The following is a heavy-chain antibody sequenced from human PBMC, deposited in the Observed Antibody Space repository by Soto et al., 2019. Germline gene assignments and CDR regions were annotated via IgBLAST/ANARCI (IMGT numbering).Heavy chain of an antibody. J-gene: IGHJ6*02. CDR1: GDSFRSYS. V-gene: IGHV1-69*01. CDR3: AWARGVVDNYYYYGMDV. CDR2: FIPIFGTP. D-gene: IGHD3-22*01. Sequence: HVQLVQSGSEMKKPGSSVRVSCKASGDSFRSYSLSWVRQAPGQGLEWIGGFIPIFGTPNYAQKSQGTLTISADEATSTVSMDLSSLRSEDTAVYYCAWARGVVDNYYYYGMDVWGQGTAVTVSS.